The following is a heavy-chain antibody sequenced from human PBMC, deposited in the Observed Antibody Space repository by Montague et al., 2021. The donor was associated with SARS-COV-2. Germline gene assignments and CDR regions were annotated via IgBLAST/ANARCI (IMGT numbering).Heavy chain of an antibody. CDR3: ARAVSVRRAVNWFDP. Sequence: SETLSLTCTVSGGSMSDHYWAWIRQLPGKGLEWLAYIYYSGGINSNASPKSRVSMSVDTSKNQFSLKLTSVTAADTAVYYCARAVSVRRAVNWFDPWGQGTLVTVSS. D-gene: IGHD3-10*01. CDR2: IYYSGGI. J-gene: IGHJ5*02. V-gene: IGHV4-59*11. CDR1: GGSMSDHY.